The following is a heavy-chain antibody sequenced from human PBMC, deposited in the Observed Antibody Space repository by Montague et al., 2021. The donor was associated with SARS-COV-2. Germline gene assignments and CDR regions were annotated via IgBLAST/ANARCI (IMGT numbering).Heavy chain of an antibody. V-gene: IGHV4-39*01. Sequence: SETLSLTCTVSGGSIRTSTYSWIWIPHPPGPVPVWIGSNYYSGSTYYNPSLKSRVTISVDTSKNQFSLKLSSVTAADTAVYYCAMRGGALDALDIWGQGTMVIVSS. CDR3: AMRGGALDALDI. D-gene: IGHD4-17*01. J-gene: IGHJ3*02. CDR2: NYYSGST. CDR1: GGSIRTSTYS.